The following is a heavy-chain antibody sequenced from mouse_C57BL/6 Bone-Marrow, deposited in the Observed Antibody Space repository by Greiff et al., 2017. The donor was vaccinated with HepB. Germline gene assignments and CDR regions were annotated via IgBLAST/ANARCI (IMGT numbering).Heavy chain of an antibody. Sequence: VHLVESGAELVKPGASVKISCKASGYAFSSYWMNWVKQRPGKGLEWIGQIYPGDGDTNYNGKFKGKATLTADKSSSTAYMQLSSLTSEDSAVYFCARDLFDAMDYWGQGTSVTVSS. J-gene: IGHJ4*01. D-gene: IGHD5-1*01. CDR3: ARDLFDAMDY. V-gene: IGHV1-80*01. CDR2: IYPGDGDT. CDR1: GYAFSSYW.